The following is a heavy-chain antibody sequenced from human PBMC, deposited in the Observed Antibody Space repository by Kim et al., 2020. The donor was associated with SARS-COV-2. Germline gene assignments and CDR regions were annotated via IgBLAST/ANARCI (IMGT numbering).Heavy chain of an antibody. CDR2: IKSRVDGETT. CDR3: TIETSRTGNYWDH. J-gene: IGHJ4*02. CDR1: GFTFSSAW. V-gene: IGHV3-15*01. D-gene: IGHD2-8*02. Sequence: GGSLRLSCEVSGFTFSSAWMSWVRRAPGKGLEWVARIKSRVDGETTDYAAPVKGRFAISRDDSKDTLFLQMNGLKSEDSAVYFCTIETSRTGNYWDHWGQGTPVTVSS.